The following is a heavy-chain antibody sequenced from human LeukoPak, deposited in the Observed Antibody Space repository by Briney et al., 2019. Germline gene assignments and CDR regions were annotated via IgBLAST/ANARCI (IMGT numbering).Heavy chain of an antibody. Sequence: PGGSLRLSCAASGFTFSSYGMHWVRQAPGKGLEWVAFIRYDGSNKYYADSVKGRISISRDNSMNTLYLQMNSLRAEDTAVYYCARDPRLGGLTHYYYYMVVWGKGTTVTVSS. D-gene: IGHD3-16*01. CDR2: IRYDGSNK. V-gene: IGHV3-30*02. J-gene: IGHJ6*03. CDR3: ARDPRLGGLTHYYYYMVV. CDR1: GFTFSSYG.